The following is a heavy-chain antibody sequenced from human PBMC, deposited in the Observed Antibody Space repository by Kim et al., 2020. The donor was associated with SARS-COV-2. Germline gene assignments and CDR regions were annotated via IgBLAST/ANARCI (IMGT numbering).Heavy chain of an antibody. CDR3: AREFNDYGYHRFDP. CDR1: GDSLSSGSYY. D-gene: IGHD4-17*01. Sequence: SDTLSLTCTVSGDSLSSGSYYWSWIRQPPGKGLEWIAYSYFSGSTYYNPSLKSRVTISVDTSKNQFSLTVSSVTAADTAVYYCAREFNDYGYHRFDPWGQGTLVTVSS. V-gene: IGHV4-61*01. CDR2: SYFSGST. J-gene: IGHJ5*02.